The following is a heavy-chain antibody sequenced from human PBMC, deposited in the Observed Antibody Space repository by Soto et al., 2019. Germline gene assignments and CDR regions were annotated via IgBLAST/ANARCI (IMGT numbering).Heavy chain of an antibody. CDR1: GGSISSYY. D-gene: IGHD2-15*01. J-gene: IGHJ5*02. Sequence: PSETLSLTCTVSGGSISSYYWSWIRQPPGKGLEWIGYIYYSGSTNYNPSLKSRVTISVDTSKNQFSLKLSSVTAADTAVYYCARNALYCSGGSCPFDPWGQGTLVTVSS. CDR2: IYYSGST. CDR3: ARNALYCSGGSCPFDP. V-gene: IGHV4-59*01.